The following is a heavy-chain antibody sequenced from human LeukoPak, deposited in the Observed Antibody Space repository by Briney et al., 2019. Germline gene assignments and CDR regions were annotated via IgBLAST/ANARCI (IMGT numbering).Heavy chain of an antibody. CDR2: IIPILGIA. J-gene: IGHJ4*02. Sequence: AASVKVSCKASGYTFSSSYVHWVRQTPGQGLEWMGRIIPILGIANYAQNFQGRVTITADKSTSTAYMELSSLRSEDTAVYYCARAVESITMVRGVVTGYFDYWGEGTLVTVST. CDR3: ARAVESITMVRGVVTGYFDY. V-gene: IGHV1-69*04. D-gene: IGHD3-10*01. CDR1: GYTFSSSY.